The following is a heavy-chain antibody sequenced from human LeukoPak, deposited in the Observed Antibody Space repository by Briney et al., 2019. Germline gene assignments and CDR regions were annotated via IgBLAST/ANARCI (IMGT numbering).Heavy chain of an antibody. CDR2: IKSKNDGGTT. V-gene: IGHV3-15*01. Sequence: GGSLRLSCAASGFTFSNAWMTWVRQAPGKGLEWVGRIKSKNDGGTTDYAAPVKGRFTISRDDSENTLYLQMNSLKTEDTGVYYCTTEMHWGQGTLVTVSS. CDR1: GFTFSNAW. J-gene: IGHJ4*02. CDR3: TTEMH.